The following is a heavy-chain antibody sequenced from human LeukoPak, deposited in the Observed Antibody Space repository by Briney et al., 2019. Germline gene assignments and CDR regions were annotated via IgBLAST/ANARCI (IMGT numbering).Heavy chain of an antibody. J-gene: IGHJ4*02. CDR2: ISGRSYSM. V-gene: IGHV3-11*01. CDR3: ARGKRRFDS. CDR1: GFSFNESY. Sequence: PGGSLRLSCGASGFSFNESYMTWIRQAPGKGLEWVAYISGRSYSMYADSVKGRFTISRDNARNSLYLHMNSLRADDTAVYYCARGKRRFDSWGQGTLVTVSS.